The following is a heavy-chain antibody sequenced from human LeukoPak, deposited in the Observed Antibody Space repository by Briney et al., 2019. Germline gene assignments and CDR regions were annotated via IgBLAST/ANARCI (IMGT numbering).Heavy chain of an antibody. V-gene: IGHV4-31*02. J-gene: IGHJ4*02. CDR3: VRHRQWLLFPDY. Sequence: KPSETLSLTCTVSGGSISSGDYYWSWIRQHPGKGLEWIGYIYYSGDTYYNPSLKSRVTISVDTSKNQFSLKLSSMTAADTAVYYCVRHRQWLLFPDYWGQGTLVTVSS. CDR1: GGSISSGDYY. D-gene: IGHD6-19*01. CDR2: IYYSGDT.